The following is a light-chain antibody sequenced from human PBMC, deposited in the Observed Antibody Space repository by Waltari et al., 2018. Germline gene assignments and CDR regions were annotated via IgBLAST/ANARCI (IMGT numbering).Light chain of an antibody. V-gene: IGLV2-11*01. J-gene: IGLJ1*01. CDR1: DSDFGDYPF. CDR2: DVS. CDR3: CSYIGR. Sequence: QSALTQPRSVSGSPGQSVTISCTGTDSDFGDYPFVSWYQQRPGKVPTLILYDVSQRPSGVPDRFSGSKSGNTASLTISGLQPEDEADYYGCSYIGRFGTGTKVSVL.